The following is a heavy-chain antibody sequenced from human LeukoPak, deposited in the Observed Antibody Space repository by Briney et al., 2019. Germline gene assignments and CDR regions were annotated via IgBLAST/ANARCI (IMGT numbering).Heavy chain of an antibody. CDR3: AKAQYYYESSAPHQYYYYGMDV. D-gene: IGHD3-22*01. CDR1: GFTFSSFV. CDR2: ISGSGGST. V-gene: IGHV3-23*01. Sequence: GGSLRLSCAASGFTFSSFVMSWVRQAPGKGLEWVSAISGSGGSTYYADSVKGRFTISRDNSKNTLYLQMNSLRAEDTAVYYCAKAQYYYESSAPHQYYYYGMDVWGQGTTVTVSS. J-gene: IGHJ6*02.